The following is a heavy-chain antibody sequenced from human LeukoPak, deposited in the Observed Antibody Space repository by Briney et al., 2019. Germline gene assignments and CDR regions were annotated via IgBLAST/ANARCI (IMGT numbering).Heavy chain of an antibody. V-gene: IGHV4-34*01. CDR2: INHSGST. CDR3: ASLQSHQIDY. CDR1: GGSFSGYY. Sequence: QPSETLSLTCAVYGGSFSGYYWSWIRQPPGKGLEWIGEINHSGSTNYNPSLKSRVTISVDTSKNQFSLKLSSVTAADTAVYYCASLQSHQIDYWGQGTLVTVSS. J-gene: IGHJ4*02.